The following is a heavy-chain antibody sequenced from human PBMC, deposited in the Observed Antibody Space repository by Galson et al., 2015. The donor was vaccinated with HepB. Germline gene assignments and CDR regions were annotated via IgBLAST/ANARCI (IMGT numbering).Heavy chain of an antibody. CDR1: GYTFSSYD. CDR3: ARDVRNYLYSDN. J-gene: IGHJ4*02. V-gene: IGHV1-8*01. D-gene: IGHD1-7*01. CDR2: MNPNSGNT. Sequence: SVKVSCKAFGYTFSSYDVTWVRQASGQGLEWMGWMNPNSGNTGYAPEFQDRVTMTGDTSMSTAYMELSSLRSEDTAVYYCARDVRNYLYSDNWGQGTLVTVSS.